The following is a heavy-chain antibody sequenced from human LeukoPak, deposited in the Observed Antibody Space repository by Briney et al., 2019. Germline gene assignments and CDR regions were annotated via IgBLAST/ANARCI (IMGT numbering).Heavy chain of an antibody. J-gene: IGHJ4*02. CDR1: GGSISSGGYS. V-gene: IGHV4-30-2*01. CDR3: ARASDYGSSSYYYFDY. Sequence: PQTLSLTCAVSGGSISSGGYSWSWIRQPPGKGLEWIGYIYHSGSTYYNPSLKSRVTISVDRSKNQFSLKLSSVTAADTAVYYCARASDYGSSSYYYFDYWGQGTLVTVSS. D-gene: IGHD3-22*01. CDR2: IYHSGST.